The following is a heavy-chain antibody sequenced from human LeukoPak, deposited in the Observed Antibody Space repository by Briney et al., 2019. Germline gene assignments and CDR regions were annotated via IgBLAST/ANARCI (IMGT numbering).Heavy chain of an antibody. D-gene: IGHD4/OR15-4a*01. CDR2: ILPILGIA. Sequence: GAAGTVCFTGSGGSFNIYSNRWRRQGQGQGNEWMGRILPILGIATYAQKFQGRVTITADKSTSPAYMELSSLRSEDTAVYYCARDNNANDYWGQGTLVTVSS. CDR1: GGSFNIYS. CDR3: ARDNNANDY. J-gene: IGHJ4*02. V-gene: IGHV1-69*04.